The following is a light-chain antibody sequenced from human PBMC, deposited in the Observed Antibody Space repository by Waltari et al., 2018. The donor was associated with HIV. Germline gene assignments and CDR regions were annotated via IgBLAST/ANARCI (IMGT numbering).Light chain of an antibody. CDR2: INS. J-gene: IGLJ3*02. Sequence: QSVLTQPPSASGTPGQSVTISCSGRSYNFGSNTVHWYQQFPGTAPKLLIYINSQRPSGVPDRFSGSKSGTSASLAISGLQSEDEAVYYCAAWDDSLDGWVFGGGTNLTVL. CDR1: SYNFGSNT. CDR3: AAWDDSLDGWV. V-gene: IGLV1-44*01.